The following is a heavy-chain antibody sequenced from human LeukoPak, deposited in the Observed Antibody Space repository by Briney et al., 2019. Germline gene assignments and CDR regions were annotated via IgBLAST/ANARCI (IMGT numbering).Heavy chain of an antibody. CDR3: ARLSKGRYFDYIFDY. CDR1: GGSVSSTEFY. CDR2: IYYTEST. Sequence: SETVSLTCTVSGGSVSSTEFYWGWIRQPPGKGLQWIGNIYYTESTYYNPSLNSRVTMSVDTSQNRFSLKMTSVTAADTAVYYCARLSKGRYFDYIFDYWGQGTLVTVSS. V-gene: IGHV4-39*01. D-gene: IGHD3-9*01. J-gene: IGHJ4*02.